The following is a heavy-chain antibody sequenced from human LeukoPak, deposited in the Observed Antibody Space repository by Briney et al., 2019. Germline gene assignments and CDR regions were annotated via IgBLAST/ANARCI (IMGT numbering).Heavy chain of an antibody. V-gene: IGHV4-61*05. D-gene: IGHD6-19*01. CDR3: ATLNSSGWYSRNKYYFDY. J-gene: IGHJ4*02. CDR2: IYYSGST. CDR1: GGSISSSSYY. Sequence: TSETLSLTCTVSGGSISSSSYYWGWIRQPPGKGLEWIGYIYYSGSTNYNPSLKSRVTISVDTSKNQFSLKLSSVTAADTAVYYCATLNSSGWYSRNKYYFDYWGQGTLVTVSS.